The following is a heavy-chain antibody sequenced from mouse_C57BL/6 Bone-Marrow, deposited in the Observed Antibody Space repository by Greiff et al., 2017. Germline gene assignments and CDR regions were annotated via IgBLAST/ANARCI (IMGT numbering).Heavy chain of an antibody. J-gene: IGHJ3*01. CDR2: IWSGGST. D-gene: IGHD1-1*01. CDR1: GFSFTSYG. V-gene: IGHV2-2*01. Sequence: QVQLKQSGPGLVQPSQSLSITCTVSGFSFTSYGVHWVRQSPGKGLEWLGVIWSGGSTDYNAAFISRLSISKDNSKSQVFFKMNSLQADDTAIYYCASYYYGSPWFAYWGQGTLVTVSA. CDR3: ASYYYGSPWFAY.